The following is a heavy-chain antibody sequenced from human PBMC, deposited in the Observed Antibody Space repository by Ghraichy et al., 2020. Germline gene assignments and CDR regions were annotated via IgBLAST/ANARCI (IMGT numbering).Heavy chain of an antibody. Sequence: SVKVSCKASGFTFTSSAVQWVRQARGQRLEWIGWIVVGSGNTNYAQKFQERVTITRDMSTSTAYMELSSLRSEDTAVYYCAAVFPGWELLPFDAFDIWGQGTMVTVSS. V-gene: IGHV1-58*01. D-gene: IGHD1-26*01. J-gene: IGHJ3*02. CDR1: GFTFTSSA. CDR2: IVVGSGNT. CDR3: AAVFPGWELLPFDAFDI.